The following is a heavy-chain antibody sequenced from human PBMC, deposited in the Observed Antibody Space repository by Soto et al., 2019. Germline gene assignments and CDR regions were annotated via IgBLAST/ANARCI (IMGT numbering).Heavy chain of an antibody. Sequence: ASVKVSCKASGYTFTSYAMHWVRQAPGQRLEWMGWINAGNGNTKYSQKFQGRVTITRDTSASTAYMELSSLRSEDTAVYYCARDLGGYDFWSFFDYWGQGTLVTVSS. V-gene: IGHV1-3*01. J-gene: IGHJ4*02. CDR2: INAGNGNT. CDR1: GYTFTSYA. CDR3: ARDLGGYDFWSFFDY. D-gene: IGHD3-3*01.